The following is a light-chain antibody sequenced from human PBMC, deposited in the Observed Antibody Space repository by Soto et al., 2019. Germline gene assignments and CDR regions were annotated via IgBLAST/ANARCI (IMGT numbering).Light chain of an antibody. J-gene: IGKJ5*01. CDR3: QQYGNSRTT. V-gene: IGKV3-20*01. Sequence: EFVLTQSPGTLSLSPGERATLSCRASQTVRNNYLAWYQQKPGQAPRLLIYDASSRATGIPDRFSGGGSGTDFTLTISKLEPEDFAVYYCQQYGNSRTTFGQGTRLEIK. CDR2: DAS. CDR1: QTVRNNY.